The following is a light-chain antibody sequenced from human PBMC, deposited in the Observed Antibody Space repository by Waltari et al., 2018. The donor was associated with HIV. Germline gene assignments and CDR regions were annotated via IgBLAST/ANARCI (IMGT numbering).Light chain of an antibody. Sequence: QSVLTQPPSASGTPGQRVTISCSGSSSNIGSNYVYWYQQLPGTAPKLLIYGNKQRPSVVPDRFSGSKSGTSASLAISGLRSEDEADYYCAAWDDSLRGFYVFGTGTKVTVL. CDR3: AAWDDSLRGFYV. V-gene: IGLV1-47*01. J-gene: IGLJ1*01. CDR2: GNK. CDR1: SSNIGSNY.